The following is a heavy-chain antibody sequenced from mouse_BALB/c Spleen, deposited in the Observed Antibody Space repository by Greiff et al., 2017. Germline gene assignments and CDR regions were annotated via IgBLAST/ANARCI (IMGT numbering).Heavy chain of an antibody. V-gene: IGHV5-6*01. CDR1: GFTFSSYG. D-gene: IGHD1-1*01. CDR2: ISSGGSYT. J-gene: IGHJ2*01. CDR3: ARQRGYGSRALYYLDY. Sequence: EVHLVESGGDLVKPGGSLKLSCAASGFTFSSYGMSWVRQTPDKRLEWVATISSGGSYTYYPDSVKGRFTISRDNAKNTLYLQMSSLKSEDTAMYYCARQRGYGSRALYYLDYWGQGTTLTVSS.